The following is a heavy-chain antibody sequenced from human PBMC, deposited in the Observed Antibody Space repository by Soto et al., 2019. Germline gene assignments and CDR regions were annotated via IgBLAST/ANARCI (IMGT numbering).Heavy chain of an antibody. D-gene: IGHD5-12*01. CDR1: GFTFSSYS. J-gene: IGHJ6*02. CDR3: ARDPGRWLQPKNYYYYYGMDV. V-gene: IGHV3-48*02. CDR2: ISSSSSTI. Sequence: GGSLRLSCAASGFTFSSYSMNWVRQAPGKGLEWVSYISSSSSTIYYADSVKGRFTISRDNAKNSLYLQMNSLRDEDTAVYYCARDPGRWLQPKNYYYYYGMDVWSQGTTVTVSS.